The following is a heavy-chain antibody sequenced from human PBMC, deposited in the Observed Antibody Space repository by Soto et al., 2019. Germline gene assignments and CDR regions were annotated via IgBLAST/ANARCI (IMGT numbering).Heavy chain of an antibody. CDR2: IIPILGIA. J-gene: IGHJ3*02. V-gene: IGHV1-69*02. D-gene: IGHD2-15*01. Sequence: QVQLVQSGAEVKKPGSSVKVSCKASGGTFSSYTISWVRQAPGQGLEWMGRIIPILGIANYAQKFQGRVTITADKSTSTASMELSSLRSEDTAVYYCASALGYCSGGSCYEKAFDIWGQGTMVTVSS. CDR3: ASALGYCSGGSCYEKAFDI. CDR1: GGTFSSYT.